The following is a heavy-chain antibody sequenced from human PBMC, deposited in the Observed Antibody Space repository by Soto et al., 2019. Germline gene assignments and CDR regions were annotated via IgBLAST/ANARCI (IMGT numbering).Heavy chain of an antibody. CDR1: SGPDRSHN. CDR2: VYYTGDT. D-gene: IGHD4-17*01. Sequence: QVQLQQSGPRLVKPSETLSLTCTVSSGPDRSHNWGWIRQPPGRGLEWIGYVYYTGDTAYNPSLRSPGTISADTSTNDISLTLSSVTAADTAVYYCVRQGIDYLHGLVDVWGQGTTVSVSS. CDR3: VRQGIDYLHGLVDV. J-gene: IGHJ6*02. V-gene: IGHV4-59*08.